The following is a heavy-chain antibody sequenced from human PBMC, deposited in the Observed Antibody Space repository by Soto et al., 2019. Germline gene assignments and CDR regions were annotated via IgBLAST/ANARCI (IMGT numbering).Heavy chain of an antibody. Sequence: SETLSLTCTVSGGSVSSGSYYWSWIRQPPGKGLEWIGYIYYSGSTNYNPSLKSRVTISVDTSKNQLSLKLSSVTAADTAVYYCARERSGWFRNWFDPWGQGTQVTVSS. CDR3: ARERSGWFRNWFDP. J-gene: IGHJ5*02. D-gene: IGHD6-19*01. CDR1: GGSVSSGSYY. CDR2: IYYSGST. V-gene: IGHV4-61*01.